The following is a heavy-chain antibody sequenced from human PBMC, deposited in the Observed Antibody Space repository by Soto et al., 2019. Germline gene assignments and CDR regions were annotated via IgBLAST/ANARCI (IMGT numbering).Heavy chain of an antibody. CDR2: LTGSGDST. CDR3: AKGTAVTTGDMAY. D-gene: IGHD4-17*01. CDR1: GFTYSSFA. Sequence: ESGGGLVQPGGSVRLSCAASGFTYSSFAMTWVRQAPGKGLEWVSSLTGSGDSTYYADSVKGRFTISRDNSKNTLYLQMNSLRADDTALYYCAKGTAVTTGDMAYWGQGTLVTVSS. J-gene: IGHJ4*02. V-gene: IGHV3-23*01.